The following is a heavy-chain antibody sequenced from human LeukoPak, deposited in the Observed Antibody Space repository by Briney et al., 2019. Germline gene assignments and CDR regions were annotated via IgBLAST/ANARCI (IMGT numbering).Heavy chain of an antibody. CDR1: GGSFSGYY. CDR2: IYYSGST. D-gene: IGHD3-10*01. Sequence: SETLSLTCAVYGGSFSGYYWSWIRQPPGKGLEWIGSIYYSGSTYYNPSLKSRVTISVDTSKNQFSLKLSSVTAADTAVYYCARVDYYGSEDYWGQGTLVTVSS. CDR3: ARVDYYGSEDY. V-gene: IGHV4-34*01. J-gene: IGHJ4*02.